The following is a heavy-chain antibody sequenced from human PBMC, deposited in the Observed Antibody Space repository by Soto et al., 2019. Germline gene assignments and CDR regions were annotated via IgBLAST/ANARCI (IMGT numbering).Heavy chain of an antibody. J-gene: IGHJ6*03. Sequence: SETLSLTCTVSGGSISSSSYYWGWIRQPPGKGLEWIGSIYYSGSTYYNPSLKSRVTISVDTSKNQFSLKLSSVTAADTAVYYCARHLGGHILTGSAMDVWGKGTTVTVSS. CDR2: IYYSGST. CDR1: GGSISSSSYY. D-gene: IGHD3-9*01. CDR3: ARHLGGHILTGSAMDV. V-gene: IGHV4-39*01.